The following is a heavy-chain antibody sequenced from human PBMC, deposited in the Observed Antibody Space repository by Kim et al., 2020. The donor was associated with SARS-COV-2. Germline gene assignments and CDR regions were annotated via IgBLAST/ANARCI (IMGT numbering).Heavy chain of an antibody. Sequence: GGSLRLSCAASGFTFSDYYMSWIRQAPGKGLEWVSYISSSSSYTNYADSVKGRFTISRDNAKNSLYLQMNSLRAEDTAVYYCARGSGSHRRGYSGYVLFDYWGQGTLVTVSS. J-gene: IGHJ4*02. CDR3: ARGSGSHRRGYSGYVLFDY. V-gene: IGHV3-11*06. CDR2: ISSSSSYT. D-gene: IGHD5-12*01. CDR1: GFTFSDYY.